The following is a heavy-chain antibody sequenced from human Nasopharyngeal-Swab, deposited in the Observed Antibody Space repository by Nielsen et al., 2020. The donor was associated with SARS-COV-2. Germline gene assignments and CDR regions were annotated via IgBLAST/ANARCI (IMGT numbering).Heavy chain of an antibody. CDR2: ISHNSGT. J-gene: IGHJ5*02. Sequence: SETLSHTCTVSGVSISSQYWSWIRQPPGKGLEWIGYISHNSGTNYNPSLKSRVTMFMDTSKNQFSLKLRSVTAADTAVYYCAKEGATGWFDPWGQGTLVTVSS. V-gene: IGHV4-59*11. CDR1: GVSISSQY. CDR3: AKEGATGWFDP.